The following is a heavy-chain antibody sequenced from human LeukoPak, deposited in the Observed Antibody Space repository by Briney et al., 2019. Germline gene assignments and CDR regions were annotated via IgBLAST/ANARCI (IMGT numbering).Heavy chain of an antibody. V-gene: IGHV3-33*01. Sequence: GGSLRLSCAASGLTFSSYGMHWVRQAPGKGLEWVAVIWYDGSNKYYADSVKGRFTISRDNSKNTLYLQMNSLRAEDTAVYYCASDHYYDSSGPLDYWGQGTLVAVSS. CDR3: ASDHYYDSSGPLDY. CDR1: GLTFSSYG. D-gene: IGHD3-22*01. CDR2: IWYDGSNK. J-gene: IGHJ4*02.